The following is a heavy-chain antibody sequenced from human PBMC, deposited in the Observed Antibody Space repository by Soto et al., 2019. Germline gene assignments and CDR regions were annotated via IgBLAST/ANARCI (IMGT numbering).Heavy chain of an antibody. D-gene: IGHD3-16*01. J-gene: IGHJ6*02. Sequence: PGGSLRLSCVASGLTVSHNYMAWVRQAPEMGLEWVSILYTEGTTYYADSVKGRVTISRDSSKNTLFLQMDSLRAEDTAVYYCVRPLPSGENYGMDVWGQGTTVTVSS. CDR3: VRPLPSGENYGMDV. CDR2: LYTEGTT. CDR1: GLTVSHNY. V-gene: IGHV3-53*01.